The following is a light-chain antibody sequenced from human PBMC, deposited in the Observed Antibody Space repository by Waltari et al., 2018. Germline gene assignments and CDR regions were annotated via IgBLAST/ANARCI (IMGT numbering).Light chain of an antibody. Sequence: EIVLTQSPGTLSLSPGDRATLSCRASQSVFSAYLAWYQQNPGPAPRLLIYGASRRATGIPARFSGSGSGTDFTLTISSLEPEDFAVYYCQHRDHWPPDATFGPGTKVDI. V-gene: IGKV3D-20*02. CDR3: QHRDHWPPDAT. CDR1: QSVFSAY. J-gene: IGKJ3*01. CDR2: GAS.